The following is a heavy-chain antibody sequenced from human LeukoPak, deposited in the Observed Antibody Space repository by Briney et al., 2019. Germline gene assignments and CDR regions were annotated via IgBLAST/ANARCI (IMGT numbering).Heavy chain of an antibody. D-gene: IGHD1-7*01. CDR3: ARRWNYGRNYYIDV. V-gene: IGHV4-34*01. J-gene: IGHJ6*03. CDR2: INDSGTI. CDR1: GGSFSNYY. Sequence: SESLSLTCAVYGGSFSNYYWSWIRQSPGKGLEWIGEINDSGTIIYNPSFMSRVIISVNKSKNQFSLKLSSVTAADTAVYYCARRWNYGRNYYIDVWGKGATVSVSS.